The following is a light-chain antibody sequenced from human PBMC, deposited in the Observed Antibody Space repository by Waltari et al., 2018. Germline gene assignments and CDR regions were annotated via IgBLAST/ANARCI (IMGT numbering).Light chain of an antibody. CDR3: QQYHSYPWT. CDR1: QDISNS. CDR2: GLS. J-gene: IGKJ1*01. Sequence: DIQMTQSPSSLSASVGDRVTITCRASQDISNSLAWFQQKPGKAPKSLMYGLSNLQSGVPSKFSGSGSRTDFTLTISSLQPEDFATHYCQQYHSYPWTFGQGTKVEIK. V-gene: IGKV1-16*02.